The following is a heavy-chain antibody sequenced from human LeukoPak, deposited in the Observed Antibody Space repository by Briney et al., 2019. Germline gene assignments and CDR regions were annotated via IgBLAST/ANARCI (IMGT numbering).Heavy chain of an antibody. Sequence: SVKVSCKASGGTFSSYTISWMRQAPGQGLEWMGRIIPILGIANYAQKFQGRVTITADKSTSTAYMELSSLRSEDTAVYYCAFHRGSYTQENFDYWGQGTLVTVSS. V-gene: IGHV1-69*02. CDR1: GGTFSSYT. J-gene: IGHJ4*02. D-gene: IGHD1-26*01. CDR2: IIPILGIA. CDR3: AFHRGSYTQENFDY.